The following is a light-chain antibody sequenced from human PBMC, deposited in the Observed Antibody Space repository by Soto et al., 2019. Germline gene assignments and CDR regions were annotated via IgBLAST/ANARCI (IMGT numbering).Light chain of an antibody. CDR1: SSAVGNYNL. V-gene: IGLV2-23*02. CDR3: SSYAGSSTLV. J-gene: IGLJ3*02. CDR2: EVT. Sequence: QSALTQPASVSGSPGQSITISCTGTSSAVGNYNLVSWYQQHPGKAPKLMIYEVTKRPSGVSNRFSGSKSGNTASLTISGLQAEDEADYYCSSYAGSSTLVFGGGTKLTVL.